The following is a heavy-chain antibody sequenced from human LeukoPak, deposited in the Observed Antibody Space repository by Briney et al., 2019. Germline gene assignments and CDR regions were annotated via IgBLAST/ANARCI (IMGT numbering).Heavy chain of an antibody. CDR2: ISSSGSTI. V-gene: IGHV3-48*03. Sequence: GRSMRLSCAASGFTFSSYEMNWDRQAPGKGLEWVSYISSSGSTIYYADSVKGRFTISRDNAKHSLYLQMNSLRAEDTAVYYCARDLRGVIIGFDYWGQGTLVTVSS. J-gene: IGHJ4*02. CDR3: ARDLRGVIIGFDY. CDR1: GFTFSSYE. D-gene: IGHD3-10*01.